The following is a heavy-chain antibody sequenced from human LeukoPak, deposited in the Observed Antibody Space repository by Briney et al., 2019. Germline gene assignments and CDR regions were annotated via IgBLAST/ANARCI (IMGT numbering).Heavy chain of an antibody. CDR2: IIPILGIA. D-gene: IGHD5-12*01. V-gene: IGHV1-69*04. Sequence: ASVEVSRKASGGTFSSYAISWVRQAPGQGLEWMGRIIPILGIANYAQKFQGRVTITADKSTSTAYMELSSLRSEDTAVYYCARVFGDIVATIGNNWFDPWGQGTLVTVSS. J-gene: IGHJ5*02. CDR3: ARVFGDIVATIGNNWFDP. CDR1: GGTFSSYA.